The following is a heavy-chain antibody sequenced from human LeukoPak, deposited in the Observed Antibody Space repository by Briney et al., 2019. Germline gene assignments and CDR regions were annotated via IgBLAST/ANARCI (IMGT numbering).Heavy chain of an antibody. CDR2: IYYSGST. V-gene: IGHV4-59*01. CDR3: ARGVVVVPSTGVWFEP. CDR1: GGSISSYY. Sequence: PSETLSLTCTVSGGSISSYYWSWIRQPPGKGLEWIGYIYYSGSTNYNPSLKSRVTISVDTSKNQFSLKLSSVTAADTAVYYCARGVVVVPSTGVWFEPWGQGTLVTVSS. J-gene: IGHJ5*02. D-gene: IGHD2-2*01.